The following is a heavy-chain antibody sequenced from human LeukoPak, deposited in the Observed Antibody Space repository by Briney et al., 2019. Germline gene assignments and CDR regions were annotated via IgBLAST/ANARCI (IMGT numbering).Heavy chain of an antibody. V-gene: IGHV3-21*04. J-gene: IGHJ4*02. D-gene: IGHD3-10*01. Sequence: GGSLRLSCAASGFSFSSYNMNWVRQAPGKGLEWVSFISSSSSYIYYADSVKGRFSISRDNSRNTLYLEVSSLTAEDAAVYYCAKDDAWLRFGEWSQGTLVTVSS. CDR1: GFSFSSYN. CDR3: AKDDAWLRFGE. CDR2: ISSSSSYI.